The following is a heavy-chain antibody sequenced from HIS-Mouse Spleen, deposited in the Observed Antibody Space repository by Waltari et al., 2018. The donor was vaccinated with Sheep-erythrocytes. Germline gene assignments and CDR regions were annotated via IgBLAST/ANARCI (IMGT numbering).Heavy chain of an antibody. J-gene: IGHJ4*02. CDR2: IIPIHGIA. D-gene: IGHD1-26*01. Sequence: QVQLVQSGAEVKKPGSSVKVSCKASGGTFSSYAISWVRQAPGQGLEWMGRIIPIHGIANYAQKFQGRVTITADKSTSTGYMELSSLRSEDTAVYYCAQTGATTPHFDYWGQGTLVTVSS. V-gene: IGHV1-69*04. CDR3: AQTGATTPHFDY. CDR1: GGTFSSYA.